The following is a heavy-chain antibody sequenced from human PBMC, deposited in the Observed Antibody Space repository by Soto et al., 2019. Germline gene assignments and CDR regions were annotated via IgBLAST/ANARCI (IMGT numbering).Heavy chain of an antibody. CDR3: ARDQSHYYDSSGYRDY. Sequence: KPGGSLRLSCAASGFTFSSYSMNWVRQAPGKGLEWVSSISSSSSYIYYADSVKGRFTISRDNAKNSLYLQMNSLRAEDTAVYYCARDQSHYYDSSGYRDYWGQGTLVTVSS. CDR1: GFTFSSYS. V-gene: IGHV3-21*01. CDR2: ISSSSSYI. D-gene: IGHD3-22*01. J-gene: IGHJ4*02.